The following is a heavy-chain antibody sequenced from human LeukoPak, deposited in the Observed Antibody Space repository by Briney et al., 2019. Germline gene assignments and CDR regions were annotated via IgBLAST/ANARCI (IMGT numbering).Heavy chain of an antibody. V-gene: IGHV3-23*01. D-gene: IGHD4-23*01. CDR1: GFTFSSYG. J-gene: IGHJ4*02. Sequence: GGSLRLSCAASGFTFSSYGMAWVRQAPGKGLEWVSAISGSGGSTYYADSVKGRFTISRDNSKNTLYLQMNSLRAEDTAVYYCAKLLIGNDYGGIPGYWGQGTLVTVSS. CDR3: AKLLIGNDYGGIPGY. CDR2: ISGSGGST.